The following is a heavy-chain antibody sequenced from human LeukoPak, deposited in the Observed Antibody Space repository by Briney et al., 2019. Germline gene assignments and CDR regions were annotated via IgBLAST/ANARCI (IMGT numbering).Heavy chain of an antibody. CDR1: GXSFTSYC. J-gene: IGHJ4*02. V-gene: IGHV5-51*01. Sequence: GESLKISFKGSGXSFTSYCIGWVRQMPGKGLEWMGIIYPGDSDTRYSPSFQGQVTISADKSITTAYLQWSSLRASDTAMYYCARHRSSSWYFDYWGQGTLVTVSS. CDR2: IYPGDSDT. D-gene: IGHD6-13*01. CDR3: ARHRSSSWYFDY.